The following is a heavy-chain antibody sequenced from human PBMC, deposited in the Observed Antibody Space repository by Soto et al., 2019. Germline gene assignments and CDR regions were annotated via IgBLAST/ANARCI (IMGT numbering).Heavy chain of an antibody. CDR1: GGSISSSSYY. D-gene: IGHD3-22*01. CDR2: IYYSGST. CDR3: ARPNYYDSSGYYYDY. V-gene: IGHV4-39*01. Sequence: QLQLQESGPGLVKPSETLSLTCTVSGGSISSSSYYWGWIRQPPGKGLEGIGSIYYSGSTYYNPSLKSRVTISVDTSKNRFSLKLSSVTAADTAVYYCARPNYYDSSGYYYDYWGQGTLVTVSS. J-gene: IGHJ4*02.